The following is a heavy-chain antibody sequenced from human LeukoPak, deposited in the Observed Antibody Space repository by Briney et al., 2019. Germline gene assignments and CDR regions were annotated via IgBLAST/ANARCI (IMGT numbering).Heavy chain of an antibody. J-gene: IGHJ3*02. CDR2: ISYDGSNE. Sequence: PGRSLRLSCAASGFTFSSYAMHWVRQAPGKGLEWVAVISYDGSNEYYADSVKGRFTISRDNAKNSLYLQMNSLRAEDTALYYCARGYNWNYQNAFDIWGQGTMVTVSS. D-gene: IGHD1-7*01. CDR1: GFTFSSYA. V-gene: IGHV3-30*04. CDR3: ARGYNWNYQNAFDI.